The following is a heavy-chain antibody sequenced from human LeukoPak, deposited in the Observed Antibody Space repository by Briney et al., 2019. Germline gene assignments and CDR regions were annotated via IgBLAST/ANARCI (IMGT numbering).Heavy chain of an antibody. V-gene: IGHV3-7*01. D-gene: IGHD3-22*01. J-gene: IGHJ4*02. CDR3: ATSDDSSGSD. CDR2: INEDESIK. CDR1: GFTFSNAW. Sequence: GGSLRLSCAGSGFTFSNAWMSWVRQAPGKGLEWVANINEDESIKHYVDSVKGRFTISRDNAKNSVFLQMNSLRDEDTALYYCATSDDSSGSDWGQGILVTVSS.